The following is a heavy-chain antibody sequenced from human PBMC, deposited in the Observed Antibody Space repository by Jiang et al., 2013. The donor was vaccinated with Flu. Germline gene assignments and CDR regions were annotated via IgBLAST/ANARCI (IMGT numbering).Heavy chain of an antibody. D-gene: IGHD1-14*01. CDR2: INWNSGNI. Sequence: QLLESGGGLVQPGRSLRLSCVVSGFSFGDYAMHWVRQAPGRGLEWVSGINWNSGNIGYGDSVKGRFTISRNNAKNSLFLQMNNMKPEDTASYYCVKDRAGYFYDMDVWGQGTTVTVSS. CDR1: GFSFGDYA. CDR3: VKDRAGYFYDMDV. V-gene: IGHV3-9*01. J-gene: IGHJ6*02.